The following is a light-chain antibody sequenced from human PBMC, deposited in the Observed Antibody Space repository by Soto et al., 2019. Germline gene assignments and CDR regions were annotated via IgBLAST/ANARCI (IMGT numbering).Light chain of an antibody. CDR3: QQRSNWTMT. CDR1: QSVSTY. V-gene: IGKV3-11*01. J-gene: IGKJ1*01. CDR2: DAS. Sequence: EIVLTQSPATLSLSPGERATLSCRASQSVSTYLAWYQQTPGQAPRLLIYDASNRATGIPARFSGSGSGTDFTLTISSLEPEDFAIYYCQQRSNWTMTFGQGTKVEIK.